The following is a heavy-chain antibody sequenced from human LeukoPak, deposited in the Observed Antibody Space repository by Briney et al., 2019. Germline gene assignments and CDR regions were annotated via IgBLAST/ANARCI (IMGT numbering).Heavy chain of an antibody. V-gene: IGHV1-2*02. Sequence: ASVTVSCTSSGYTFTGYYMHWVRQAPGQGLEWVGWINPNSGGTNYAQKFQGRVTMTRDTSISTAYMELSRLRSDDTAVYYCARVRGDYYYYMDVWGKGTTVTVSS. J-gene: IGHJ6*03. CDR1: GYTFTGYY. CDR2: INPNSGGT. CDR3: ARVRGDYYYYMDV.